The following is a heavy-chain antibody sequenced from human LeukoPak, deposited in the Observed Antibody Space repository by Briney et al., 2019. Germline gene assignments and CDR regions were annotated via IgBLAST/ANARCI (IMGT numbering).Heavy chain of an antibody. CDR2: INPNSGGT. Sequence: GASVKVSCKASGYTFTGYYTHWVRQAPGQGLEWMGWINPNSGGTNYAQKFQGRVTMTRDTSISTAYMELSRLRSDDTAVYYCATHYVSPGFYYMDVWGKGTTVTVSS. CDR1: GYTFTGYY. D-gene: IGHD3-16*01. J-gene: IGHJ6*03. CDR3: ATHYVSPGFYYMDV. V-gene: IGHV1-2*02.